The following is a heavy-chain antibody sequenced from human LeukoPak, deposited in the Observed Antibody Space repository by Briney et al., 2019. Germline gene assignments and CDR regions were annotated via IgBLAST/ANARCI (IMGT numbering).Heavy chain of an antibody. D-gene: IGHD2-15*01. J-gene: IGHJ5*02. CDR3: AIAGMTYEGSGYWCDP. CDR1: GDTFSNDSVG. CDR2: TYYRSKWYY. Sequence: SQTLSLTCAPSGDTFSNDSVGWGWIRQSPSRGLEWLGRTYYRSKWYYDYAESINSRITITPDTSKNQVSLQLNSVTPEDTAVYYCAIAGMTYEGSGYWCDPWGQGTLVTVPS. V-gene: IGHV6-1*01.